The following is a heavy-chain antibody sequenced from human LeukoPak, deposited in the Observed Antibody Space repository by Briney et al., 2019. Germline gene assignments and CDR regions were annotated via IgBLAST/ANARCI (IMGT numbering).Heavy chain of an antibody. CDR1: GGSISSSSYY. J-gene: IGHJ4*02. V-gene: IGHV4-39*07. D-gene: IGHD2-15*01. CDR2: IYYSGST. CDR3: ASWYCSGGSCSHYFDT. Sequence: SETLSLTCTVSGGSISSSSYYWGWIRQPPGKGLEWIGSIYYSGSTYYNPSLKSRVTISVDTSKNQFSLKLSSVTAADTAVYYCASWYCSGGSCSHYFDTGAREPWSPPPQ.